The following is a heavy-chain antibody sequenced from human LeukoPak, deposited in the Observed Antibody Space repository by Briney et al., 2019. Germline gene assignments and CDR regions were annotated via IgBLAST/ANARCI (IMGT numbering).Heavy chain of an antibody. CDR2: IYSGGST. V-gene: IGHV3-66*01. Sequence: GSLRLSCAASGFTVSSNYMSWVRQAPGKGLEWVSVIYSGGSTYYADSVKGRFTISRDNSKNTLYLQMNSLRAEDTAVYYCASLFPGIAAADYFDYWGQGTLVTVSS. CDR3: ASLFPGIAAADYFDY. CDR1: GFTVSSNY. J-gene: IGHJ4*02. D-gene: IGHD6-13*01.